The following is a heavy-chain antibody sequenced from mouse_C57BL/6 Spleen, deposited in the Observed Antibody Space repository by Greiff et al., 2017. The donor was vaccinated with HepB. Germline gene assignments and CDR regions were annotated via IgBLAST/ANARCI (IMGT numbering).Heavy chain of an antibody. Sequence: QVQLQQPGTELVKPGASVKLSCKASGYTFTSYWMHWVKQRPGQGLEWIGNINPSNGGTNYNEKFKSKATLTVDKSSSTAYLQLSSLTSEDSAVYYWARRGYSNFYFDYWGQGTTLTVSS. J-gene: IGHJ2*01. D-gene: IGHD2-5*01. CDR1: GYTFTSYW. CDR2: INPSNGGT. V-gene: IGHV1-53*01. CDR3: ARRGYSNFYFDY.